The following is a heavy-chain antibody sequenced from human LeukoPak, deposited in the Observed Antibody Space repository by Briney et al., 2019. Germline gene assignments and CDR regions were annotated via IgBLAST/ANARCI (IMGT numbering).Heavy chain of an antibody. V-gene: IGHV4-34*01. CDR1: GGSFSGYY. D-gene: IGHD3-3*01. Sequence: SETLSLTCAVYGGSFSGYYWGWIRQPPGKGLEWIGEINHSGSTNYNPSLKSRVTISVDTSKNQFSLKLSSVTAADTAVYYCARIDFWSGYSSDYWGQGTLVTVSS. CDR3: ARIDFWSGYSSDY. CDR2: INHSGST. J-gene: IGHJ4*02.